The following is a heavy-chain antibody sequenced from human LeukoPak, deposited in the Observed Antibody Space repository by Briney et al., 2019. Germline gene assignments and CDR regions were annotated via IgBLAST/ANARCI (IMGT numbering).Heavy chain of an antibody. J-gene: IGHJ6*02. CDR1: GFTFSSYG. CDR3: AKTMGIAAAGDYYGMDV. V-gene: IGHV3-30*02. D-gene: IGHD6-13*01. CDR2: IWYDGSNK. Sequence: GGSLRLSCAASGFTFSSYGMHWVRQAPGKGLEWVAVIWYDGSNKYYADSVKGRFTISRDNSKNTLYLQMNSLRAEDTAVYYCAKTMGIAAAGDYYGMDVWGQGTTVTVSS.